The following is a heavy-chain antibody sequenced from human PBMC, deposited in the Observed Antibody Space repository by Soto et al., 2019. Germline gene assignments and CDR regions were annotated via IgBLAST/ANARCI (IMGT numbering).Heavy chain of an antibody. Sequence: SETLSLTCTVSGGSISSYYWTWIRQPPGKGLEWIGFMYNSGSTHYNPSLKSRVTISLDTSKNQFSLNLRSVTAADTAVYYCASMGYHYGSGSYPLDYWGQGILVTVSS. CDR2: MYNSGST. D-gene: IGHD3-10*01. CDR3: ASMGYHYGSGSYPLDY. CDR1: GGSISSYY. J-gene: IGHJ4*02. V-gene: IGHV4-59*08.